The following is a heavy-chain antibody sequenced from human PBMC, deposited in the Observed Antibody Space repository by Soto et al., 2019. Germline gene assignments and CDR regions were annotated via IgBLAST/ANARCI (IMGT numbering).Heavy chain of an antibody. Sequence: GSLRLSCAASGFTFSSYGMSWVRQAPGKGLEWVSSIGSSGYSTYYADSVKGRFTISRDNSKNTLYLQMNSLRAEDTAVYYCAKVGPHHQTTGALNGSAPWGKETL. V-gene: IGHV3-23*01. CDR3: AKVGPHHQTTGALNGSAP. D-gene: IGHD3-10*01. CDR1: GFTFSSYG. J-gene: IGHJ5*02. CDR2: IGSSGYST.